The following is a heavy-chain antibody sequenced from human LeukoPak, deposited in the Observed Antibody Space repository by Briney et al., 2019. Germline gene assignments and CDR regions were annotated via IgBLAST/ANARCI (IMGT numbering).Heavy chain of an antibody. Sequence: GASVKVSCKASGYTFNGYYMHWVRQAPGQGLEWMGRINPNSGGTNYAQKFQGRVTMTRDTSISTAYMELSRLRSDDTAVYYCARDSPGDYYDSSGFDYWGQGTLVTVSS. J-gene: IGHJ4*02. CDR3: ARDSPGDYYDSSGFDY. CDR2: INPNSGGT. CDR1: GYTFNGYY. V-gene: IGHV1-2*06. D-gene: IGHD3-22*01.